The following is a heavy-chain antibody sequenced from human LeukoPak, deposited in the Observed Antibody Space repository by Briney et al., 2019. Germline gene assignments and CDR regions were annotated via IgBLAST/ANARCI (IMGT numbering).Heavy chain of an antibody. CDR2: INPNSGGT. Sequence: AASVKVSCKASGYTFTGYYMHWVRQAPGQGLEWMGWINPNSGGTNYAQKFQGRVTMTRDTSISTAYMELSSLRSEDTAVYYCARRGYCSSTSCSRVPYYYYYMDVWGKGTTVTVSS. V-gene: IGHV1-2*02. J-gene: IGHJ6*03. CDR3: ARRGYCSSTSCSRVPYYYYYMDV. CDR1: GYTFTGYY. D-gene: IGHD2-2*01.